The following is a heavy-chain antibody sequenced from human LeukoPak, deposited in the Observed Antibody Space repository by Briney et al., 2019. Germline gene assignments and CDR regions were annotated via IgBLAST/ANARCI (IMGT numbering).Heavy chain of an antibody. Sequence: PSETLSLTCTVSGGSISSSSYYWGWIRQPPGKGLEWIGSIYYSGSPYYNPSLKSRVTISVDTSKNQFSLKLSSVTAADTAVYYCARDWDDSSGYFYYYGMDVWGQGTTVAVSS. CDR2: IYYSGSP. J-gene: IGHJ6*02. D-gene: IGHD3-22*01. V-gene: IGHV4-39*02. CDR3: ARDWDDSSGYFYYYGMDV. CDR1: GGSISSSSYY.